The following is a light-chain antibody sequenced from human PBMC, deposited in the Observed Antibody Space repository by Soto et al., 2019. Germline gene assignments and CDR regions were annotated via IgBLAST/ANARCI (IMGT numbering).Light chain of an antibody. CDR3: QQIYSTPYT. J-gene: IGKJ2*01. CDR1: PSISSY. CDR2: AAS. V-gene: IGKV1-39*01. Sequence: DIQMTQSPSSLSASVGDRVTITCRASPSISSYLNWYQQKPGKAPKLLIYAASSLESGVPSRFRGSGSATDFTLTTSSLQPEDFATYYCQQIYSTPYTLGQGTKLEIK.